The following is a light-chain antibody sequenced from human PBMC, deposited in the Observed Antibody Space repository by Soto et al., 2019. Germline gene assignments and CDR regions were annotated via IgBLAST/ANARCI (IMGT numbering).Light chain of an antibody. CDR2: GAS. J-gene: IGKJ5*01. Sequence: EIVMTQSPATLSMSPGERATLSCRASQSVSSNLAWYQQKPGLAPRLLIYGASTRATGIPARFSGSGSGTEFTLTISSLQSEDFAVYYCQQYNNWLPAFGQGTRLEIK. CDR1: QSVSSN. V-gene: IGKV3-15*01. CDR3: QQYNNWLPA.